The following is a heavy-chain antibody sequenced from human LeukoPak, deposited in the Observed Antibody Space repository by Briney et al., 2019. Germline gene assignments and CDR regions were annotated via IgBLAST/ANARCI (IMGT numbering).Heavy chain of an antibody. J-gene: IGHJ4*02. D-gene: IGHD3-10*01. Sequence: PGGSLRLSCAASGFTFSSYAMHWVRQAPGKGLEWVAVISYDGSYKYYADSVKGRFTISRDNSKNTLYLQMNSLRAEDTAVYYCAKMAHYYGSGSYYNIGFDYWGQGTLVTVSS. CDR2: ISYDGSYK. V-gene: IGHV3-30*18. CDR3: AKMAHYYGSGSYYNIGFDY. CDR1: GFTFSSYA.